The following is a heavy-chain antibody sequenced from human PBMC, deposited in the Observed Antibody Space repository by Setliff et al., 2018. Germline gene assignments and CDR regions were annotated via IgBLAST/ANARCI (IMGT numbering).Heavy chain of an antibody. CDR3: ARGRIQLWKYYFDY. CDR2: INYSGST. V-gene: IGHV4-39*01. Sequence: SETLSLTCTVSGGSISSSSYYWGWIRQPPGKGLEWIGSINYSGSTYYNPSLKSRVTISVETSKNQFSLKLSSVTAADTAVYYCARGRIQLWKYYFDYWGQGTLVTDSS. CDR1: GGSISSSSYY. D-gene: IGHD5-18*01. J-gene: IGHJ4*02.